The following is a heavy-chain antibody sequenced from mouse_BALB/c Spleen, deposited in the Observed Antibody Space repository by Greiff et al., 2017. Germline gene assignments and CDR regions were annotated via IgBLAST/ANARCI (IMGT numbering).Heavy chain of an antibody. J-gene: IGHJ3*01. Sequence: DVKLVESGGGLVQPGGSLRLSCATSGFTFTDYYMSWVRQPPGKALEWLGFIRNKANGYTTEYSASVKGRFTISRDNSQSILYLQMNTLRAEDSATYYCASEDYGSRGFAYWGQGTLVTVSA. CDR3: ASEDYGSRGFAY. V-gene: IGHV7-3*02. D-gene: IGHD1-1*01. CDR2: IRNKANGYTT. CDR1: GFTFTDYY.